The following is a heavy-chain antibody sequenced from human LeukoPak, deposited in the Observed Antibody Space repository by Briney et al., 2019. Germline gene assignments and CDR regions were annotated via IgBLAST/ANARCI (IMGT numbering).Heavy chain of an antibody. V-gene: IGHV4-59*01. D-gene: IGHD6-13*01. CDR2: IYYSGST. J-gene: IGHJ4*02. Sequence: SETLSLTCTVSGGSISSYYWSWIRQPPGKGLEWIGYIYYSGSTKYNPSLKSRVSISVDTSKNQFSLRPTSVTAADTAVYYCARFTTGYSSSWYYFDYWGQGTLVTVSS. CDR1: GGSISSYY. CDR3: ARFTTGYSSSWYYFDY.